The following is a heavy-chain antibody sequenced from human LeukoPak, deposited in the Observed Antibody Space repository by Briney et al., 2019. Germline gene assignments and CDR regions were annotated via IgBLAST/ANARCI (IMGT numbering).Heavy chain of an antibody. D-gene: IGHD2-2*01. CDR2: INHSGST. V-gene: IGHV4-34*01. CDR3: ARVYCGSTSCYNWFDP. CDR1: GGSFSGYY. J-gene: IGHJ5*02. Sequence: PSETLSLTCAVYGGSFSGYYWSWIRQPPGKGLEWIGEINHSGSTNYNPSLKSRVTISVDTSKNQFSLKLSSVTAADTAVYYCARVYCGSTSCYNWFDPWGQGTLVTVSS.